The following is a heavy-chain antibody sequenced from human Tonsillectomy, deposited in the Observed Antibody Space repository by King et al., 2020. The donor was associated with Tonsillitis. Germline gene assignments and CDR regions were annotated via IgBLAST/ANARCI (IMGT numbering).Heavy chain of an antibody. Sequence: VQLVESGGGPVQPGGSLRLSCAASGITFSTYAMTWVRQAPGQGLEWVSTISGSGGNTYYADSVKGRFTIARDNSKNTRYLQMNSLRAEDTAVYYCAKRGGEYWGQGTLVAVSS. D-gene: IGHD3-10*01. V-gene: IGHV3-23*04. CDR2: ISGSGGNT. CDR3: AKRGGEY. CDR1: GITFSTYA. J-gene: IGHJ4*02.